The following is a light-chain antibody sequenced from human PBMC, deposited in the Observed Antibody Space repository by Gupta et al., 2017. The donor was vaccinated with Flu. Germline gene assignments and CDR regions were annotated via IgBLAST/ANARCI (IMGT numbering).Light chain of an antibody. Sequence: DIVMTQSPLSLLVTPGESASISCRSSQSLLHSDGYNYLDWYLQKPGQSPQLLICLGSIRASGVPDRFSGSGSGTDFTLKVSRVEAEDLGVYYCMQALQTPYTFGQGTTLEVK. V-gene: IGKV2-28*01. CDR2: LGS. CDR3: MQALQTPYT. CDR1: QSLLHSDGYNY. J-gene: IGKJ2*01.